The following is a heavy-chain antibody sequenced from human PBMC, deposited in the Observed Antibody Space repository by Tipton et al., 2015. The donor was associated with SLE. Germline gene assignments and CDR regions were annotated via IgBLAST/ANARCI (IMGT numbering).Heavy chain of an antibody. CDR2: INHSGST. CDR1: GASFSGYY. V-gene: IGHV4-34*01. Sequence: LSLTCAVYGASFSGYYWSWIRQPPGKGLEWIGEINHSGSTNYNPSLKSRVTISVDTSKNQFSLKLRSVTAADTAVYYCARDMGASLRYFDLWGRGTLVTVSS. J-gene: IGHJ2*01. CDR3: ARDMGASLRYFDL.